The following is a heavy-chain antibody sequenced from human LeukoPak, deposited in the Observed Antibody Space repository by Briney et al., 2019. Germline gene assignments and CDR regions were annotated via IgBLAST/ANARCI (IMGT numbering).Heavy chain of an antibody. CDR3: ARDQGQLEGVFDY. Sequence: PSETLSLTCTVSGDSISSGDYYWSWIRQPAGKGLEWIGRISSSGSTNYNPSLKSRVTISVDTSKNQFSLKLSSVTAADTAVYYCARDQGQLEGVFDYGGQGPLVTVSS. CDR2: ISSSGST. D-gene: IGHD1-1*01. J-gene: IGHJ4*02. V-gene: IGHV4-61*02. CDR1: GDSISSGDYY.